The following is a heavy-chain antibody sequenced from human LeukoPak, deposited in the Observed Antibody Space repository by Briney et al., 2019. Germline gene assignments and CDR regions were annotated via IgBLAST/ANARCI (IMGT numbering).Heavy chain of an antibody. CDR3: ARAGRQLLYTGIDY. V-gene: IGHV1-69*13. CDR2: IIPIFGTA. D-gene: IGHD2-2*02. Sequence: SVKVSSKASGGTFTSYAISWVRQAPGQGLEWMGGIIPIFGTANYAQKFQGRVTITADESTSTAYMELSSLRSEDTAVYYCARAGRQLLYTGIDYWGQGTLVTVSS. CDR1: GGTFTSYA. J-gene: IGHJ4*02.